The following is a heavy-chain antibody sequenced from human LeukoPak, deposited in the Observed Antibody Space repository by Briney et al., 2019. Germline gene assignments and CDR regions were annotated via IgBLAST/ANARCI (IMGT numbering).Heavy chain of an antibody. J-gene: IGHJ6*02. CDR1: GFSFSSYW. V-gene: IGHV3-30*18. CDR3: AKEGHYYYYGMDV. Sequence: GGSLRLSCAASGFSFSSYWLSWVRQAPGKGLEWVAVISYDGSNKYYADSVKGRFTISRDNSKNTLYLQMNSLRAEDTAVYYCAKEGHYYYYGMDVWGQGTTVTVSS. CDR2: ISYDGSNK.